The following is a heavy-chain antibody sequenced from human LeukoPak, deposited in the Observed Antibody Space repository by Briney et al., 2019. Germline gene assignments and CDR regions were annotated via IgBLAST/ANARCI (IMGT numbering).Heavy chain of an antibody. CDR3: ARRAAVAGFLAFDI. CDR2: IYSGGST. J-gene: IGHJ3*02. CDR1: GFTVSSNY. Sequence: PGGSLRLSCAASGFTVSSNYMSWVRQAPGKGLEWVSVIYSGGSTYYADSVKGRFTISRDNSKNTLYLQMNSLRAEDTAVYYCARRAAVAGFLAFDIWGQGTMDTVSS. V-gene: IGHV3-53*01. D-gene: IGHD6-19*01.